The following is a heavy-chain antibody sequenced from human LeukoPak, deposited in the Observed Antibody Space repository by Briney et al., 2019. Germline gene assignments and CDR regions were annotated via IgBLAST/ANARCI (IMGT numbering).Heavy chain of an antibody. J-gene: IGHJ6*02. D-gene: IGHD1-26*01. CDR3: ARGDSGSYLTLYYYGMDV. CDR1: GGSISSYY. Sequence: HSATLSLTCTVSGGSISSYYWSRIRQPPGKGLEWIGYIYYSRSTNYNPSLKSRVTISVDTSKNQFSLKLSSVTAADTAVYYCARGDSGSYLTLYYYGMDVWGQGTTVTVSS. V-gene: IGHV4-59*01. CDR2: IYYSRST.